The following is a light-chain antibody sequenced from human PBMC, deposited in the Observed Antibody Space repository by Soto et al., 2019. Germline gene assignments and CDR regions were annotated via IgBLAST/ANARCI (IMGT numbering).Light chain of an antibody. Sequence: QSALTQPASVSGSPGQSITISCTGTSSDVGGYNYVSWYQQHPGKAPKLMIYDVSNRPSGLSNLFSGSKSGNTASLTISGLQAEDAADYYCSSYTSSSTLVFGGGTKLTVL. V-gene: IGLV2-14*01. CDR1: SSDVGGYNY. J-gene: IGLJ2*01. CDR3: SSYTSSSTLV. CDR2: DVS.